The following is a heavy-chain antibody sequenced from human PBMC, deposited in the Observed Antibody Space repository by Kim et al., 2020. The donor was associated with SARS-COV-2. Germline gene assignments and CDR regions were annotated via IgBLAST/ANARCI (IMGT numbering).Heavy chain of an antibody. CDR1: GYTFTSYY. V-gene: IGHV1-46*01. CDR2: INPSGGST. J-gene: IGHJ5*02. CDR3: ARDGTRLGRIEAAGKGGSWFDP. D-gene: IGHD6-13*01. Sequence: ASVKVSCKASGYTFTSYYMHWVRQAPGQGLEWMGIINPSGGSTSYAQKLQGRVTMTRDTSTSTVYMELSSLRSEDTAVYYCARDGTRLGRIEAAGKGGSWFDPWGQGTLVTVSP.